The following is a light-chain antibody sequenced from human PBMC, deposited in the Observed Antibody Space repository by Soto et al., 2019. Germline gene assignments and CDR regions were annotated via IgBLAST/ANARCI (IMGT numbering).Light chain of an antibody. CDR3: QQYNSYSWT. Sequence: DFQMIQSPSTLSASVGDRVTITCRASQSISSWLAWYQQKPGKAPKLLIYKASSLESGVPSRFSGSGSGTEFTLTISSLQPDDFATYYCQQYNSYSWTFGQGTKVDIK. CDR2: KAS. V-gene: IGKV1-5*03. J-gene: IGKJ1*01. CDR1: QSISSW.